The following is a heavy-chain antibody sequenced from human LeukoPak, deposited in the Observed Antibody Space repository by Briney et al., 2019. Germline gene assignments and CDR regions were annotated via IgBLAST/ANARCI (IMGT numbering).Heavy chain of an antibody. Sequence: GGSLRLSCGASGFTFSSYSMNWVRQAPGKGLEWASCISSSSSYIYYADSVKDRFTISRDNAKNSVYLQMNGLRAEDTAVYYCTRPAAAGSGRWAPDYWGQGTLVTVSS. CDR2: ISSSSSYI. CDR1: GFTFSSYS. D-gene: IGHD1-14*01. J-gene: IGHJ4*02. CDR3: TRPAAAGSGRWAPDY. V-gene: IGHV3-21*06.